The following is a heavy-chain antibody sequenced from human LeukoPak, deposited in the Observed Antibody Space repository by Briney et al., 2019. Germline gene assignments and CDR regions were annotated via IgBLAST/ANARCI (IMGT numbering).Heavy chain of an antibody. CDR1: VYTFTSYG. CDR3: ARSTAMVYYFDY. V-gene: IGHV1-18*01. J-gene: IGHJ4*02. D-gene: IGHD5-18*01. CDR2: ISAYNGNT. Sequence: ASVKVSCKASVYTFTSYGISWVRQAPGQGREWMGWISAYNGNTNYAQKLQGRVTMTTDTSTSTAYMELRSLRSDATPVYSCARSTAMVYYFDYWGQGTLVTVSS.